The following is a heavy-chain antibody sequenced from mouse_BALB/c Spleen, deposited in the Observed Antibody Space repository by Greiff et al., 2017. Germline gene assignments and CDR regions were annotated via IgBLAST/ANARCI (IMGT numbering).Heavy chain of an antibody. J-gene: IGHJ3*01. V-gene: IGHV1-31*01. CDR2: INPYNGAT. Sequence: VQLQQSGPELVKPGASVKISCKASGYSFSGYYMHWVKQSHVKSLEWIGRINPYNGATSYNQNFKDKASLTVDKSSSTAYMELHSLTSEDSAVYYCAREEKLGRAWFAYWGQGTLVTVSA. CDR1: GYSFSGYY. CDR3: AREEKLGRAWFAY. D-gene: IGHD4-1*01.